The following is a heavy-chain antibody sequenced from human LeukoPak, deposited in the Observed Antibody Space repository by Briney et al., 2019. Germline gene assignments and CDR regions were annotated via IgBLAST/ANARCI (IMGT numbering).Heavy chain of an antibody. CDR2: ISGSSNYL. V-gene: IGHV3-21*01. J-gene: IGHJ6*02. Sequence: GGSLRLSCAASRFTFHFYTMNWVRQAPRKGLEWVSSISGSSNYLYYADSVKGRFTISRDNAKNSLYLQMNSLRAEDTAVYYCARVGCSGGNCYSRASFYYGMDVWGQGTTVTVS. CDR1: RFTFHFYT. CDR3: ARVGCSGGNCYSRASFYYGMDV. D-gene: IGHD2-15*01.